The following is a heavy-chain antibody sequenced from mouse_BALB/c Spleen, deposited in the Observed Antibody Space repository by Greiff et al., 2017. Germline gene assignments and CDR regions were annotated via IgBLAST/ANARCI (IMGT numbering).Heavy chain of an antibody. V-gene: IGHV5-6-5*01. CDR1: GFTFSSYA. CDR3: ARGDRWFAY. CDR2: ISSGGST. Sequence: EVHLVESGGGLVKPGGSLKLSCAASGFTFSSYAMSWVRQTPEKRLEWVASISSGGSTYYPDSVKGRFTISRDNARNILYLQMSSLRSEDTAMYYCARGDRWFAYWGQGTLVTVSA. J-gene: IGHJ3*01.